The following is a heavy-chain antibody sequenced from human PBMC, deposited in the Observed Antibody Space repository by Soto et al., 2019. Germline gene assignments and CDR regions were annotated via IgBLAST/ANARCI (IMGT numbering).Heavy chain of an antibody. CDR3: ARGIATTEMDV. V-gene: IGHV4-59*01. Sequence: SETLSLTCTVSGGTISRYYWSWIRQPPGKGLEWIGYMYNTGSTVYNPSFKSRATISVDTSKNQFSLKLSSVTAADTAVYYCARGIATTEMDVWGQGTTVTVSS. D-gene: IGHD6-13*01. CDR1: GGTISRYY. J-gene: IGHJ6*02. CDR2: MYNTGST.